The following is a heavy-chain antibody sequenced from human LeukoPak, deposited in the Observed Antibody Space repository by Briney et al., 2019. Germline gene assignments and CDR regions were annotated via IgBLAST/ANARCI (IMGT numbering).Heavy chain of an antibody. CDR3: ARAAVAGTLRWFDL. J-gene: IGHJ5*02. D-gene: IGHD6-19*01. CDR2: IRYDGSNN. CDR1: DFTFSNFG. Sequence: TGGSLRLSCVAPDFTFSNFGMHWVRQAPGKGLEWLSFIRYDGSNNYHADSVKGRFSISRDNSKNTLHLQMNTLRPDDTAVYYCARAAVAGTLRWFDLWGQGTLVIVSS. V-gene: IGHV3-30*02.